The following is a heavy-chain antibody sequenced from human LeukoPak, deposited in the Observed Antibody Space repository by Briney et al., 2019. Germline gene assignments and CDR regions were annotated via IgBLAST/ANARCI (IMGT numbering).Heavy chain of an antibody. D-gene: IGHD2-2*01. J-gene: IGHJ3*02. CDR1: GYSISSGYY. Sequence: SETLSLTCTVSGYSISSGYYWVWIRPPPGKGLEWIGSIYHSGSTYYNPSLKSRVTISVDTSKNQFSLKLSSVTAADTAVYYCASYCSSTSCFASDAFDIWGQGTMVTVSS. CDR2: IYHSGST. V-gene: IGHV4-38-2*02. CDR3: ASYCSSTSCFASDAFDI.